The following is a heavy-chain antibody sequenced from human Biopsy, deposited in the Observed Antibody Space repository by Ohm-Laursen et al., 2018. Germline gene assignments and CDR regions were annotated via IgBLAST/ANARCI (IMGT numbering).Heavy chain of an antibody. Sequence: SDTLSLTRTVSGGSISGSSWSWIRQAPGKGLEWIGYISYSRDTNYNPSLKSRITISVDTSKNQFSLKLYSLTAADTAVYYCARHGVYGDLRMDYWGQGTLVTVSS. CDR2: ISYSRDT. J-gene: IGHJ4*02. D-gene: IGHD4-17*01. CDR3: ARHGVYGDLRMDY. V-gene: IGHV4-59*08. CDR1: GGSISGSS.